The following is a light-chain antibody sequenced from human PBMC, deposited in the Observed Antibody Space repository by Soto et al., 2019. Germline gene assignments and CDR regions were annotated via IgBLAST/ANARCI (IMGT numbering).Light chain of an antibody. Sequence: QAVVTQPPSLSGAPGQRVTISCTGTYSNIGEGYDVQWYQQLPGTAPKLLIYGNMNRPSGVPDRFSGSKSGTSASLAITGLQAEDEADYYCQSYDNSLSGVVFGGGTKLTVL. J-gene: IGLJ2*01. CDR3: QSYDNSLSGVV. V-gene: IGLV1-40*01. CDR2: GNM. CDR1: YSNIGEGYD.